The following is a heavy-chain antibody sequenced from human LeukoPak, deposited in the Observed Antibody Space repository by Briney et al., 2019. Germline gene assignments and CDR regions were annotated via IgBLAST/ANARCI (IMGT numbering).Heavy chain of an antibody. J-gene: IGHJ5*02. D-gene: IGHD3-10*01. Sequence: ASVKVSCKASGYTFTSYGISWVRQAPGQGLEWMGWINPNSGGTNYAQKFQGRVTMTRDTSISTAYMELSRLRSDDTAVYYCARDGELLWFGESQNWFDPWGQGTLVTVSS. CDR2: INPNSGGT. CDR1: GYTFTSYG. V-gene: IGHV1-2*02. CDR3: ARDGELLWFGESQNWFDP.